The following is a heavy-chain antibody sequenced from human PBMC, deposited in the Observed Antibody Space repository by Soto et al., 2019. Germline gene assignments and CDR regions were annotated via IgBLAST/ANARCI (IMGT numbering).Heavy chain of an antibody. CDR1: GGTFSSYA. J-gene: IGHJ5*02. Sequence: SVKVSCKASGGTFSSYAISWVRQAPGQGLEWMGGIIPYSGTTNYTQTLQGRVTITADTSTSTAYMELSSLRSEDTAVYYCARVTEYVGYLYNCMDVWGQGTLVTVSS. CDR2: IIPYSGTT. CDR3: ARVTEYVGYLYNCMDV. D-gene: IGHD6-25*01. V-gene: IGHV1-69*06.